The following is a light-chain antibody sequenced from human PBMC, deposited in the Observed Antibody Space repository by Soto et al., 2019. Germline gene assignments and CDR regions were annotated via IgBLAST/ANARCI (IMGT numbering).Light chain of an antibody. V-gene: IGLV2-23*02. CDR2: EVS. CDR1: SSDVGSYNL. Sequence: QSALTQPASVSGSPGQSITISYTGTSSDVGSYNLVSWYQQHPGKAPKLMIYEVSERPSGVSNRLSGSKSGNTASLTISGLQAEDEGDYYCCSYAGSSTFYVFGTGTKLTVL. CDR3: CSYAGSSTFYV. J-gene: IGLJ1*01.